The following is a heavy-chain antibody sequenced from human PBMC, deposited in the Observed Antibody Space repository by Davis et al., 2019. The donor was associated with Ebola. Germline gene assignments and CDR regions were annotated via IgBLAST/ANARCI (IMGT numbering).Heavy chain of an antibody. Sequence: GGSLRLSCAASGFPFSSYGMHCVSQAPGQGLEWEAVISYDGSNKYYADYVKGRFTISRDNSKNTLYLQMNRLRAEDTAVYYCAKVERSGYWGQGTLVTVSS. V-gene: IGHV3-30*18. CDR1: GFPFSSYG. J-gene: IGHJ4*02. D-gene: IGHD3-3*01. CDR2: ISYDGSNK. CDR3: AKVERSGY.